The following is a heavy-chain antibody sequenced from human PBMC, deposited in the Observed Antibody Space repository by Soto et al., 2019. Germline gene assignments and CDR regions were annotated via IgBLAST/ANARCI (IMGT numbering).Heavy chain of an antibody. CDR2: ISSSGSFV. V-gene: IGHV3-21*01. CDR1: GFTFSIDI. D-gene: IGHD1-7*01. J-gene: IGHJ5*01. CDR3: ARDPPSGTTLDWFDS. Sequence: SLRLSCASSGFTFSIDIMGWVRHSPWKGLELVASISSSGSFVNYADSVKGRFTISRDNAKNSLYLQMRSLKDEDTAVYYCARDPPSGTTLDWFDSWGQGTLVTVSS.